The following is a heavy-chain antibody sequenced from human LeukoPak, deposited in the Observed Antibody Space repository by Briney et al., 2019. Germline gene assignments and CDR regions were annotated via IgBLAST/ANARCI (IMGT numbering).Heavy chain of an antibody. V-gene: IGHV4-59*08. J-gene: IGHJ3*02. CDR1: GGSISSYY. CDR3: ARPGGGSMGAFDI. CDR2: IYYSGST. D-gene: IGHD3-16*01. Sequence: SETLSLTCTVSGGSISSYYWSWIRQPPGKGLEWIGYIYYSGSTNYNPSLKSRVTISVDTSKNQFSLKLSSVTAADTAVYYCARPGGGSMGAFDIWGQGTMVTVSS.